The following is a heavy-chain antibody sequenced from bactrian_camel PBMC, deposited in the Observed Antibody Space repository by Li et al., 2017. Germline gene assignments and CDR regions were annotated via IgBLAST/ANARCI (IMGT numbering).Heavy chain of an antibody. CDR3: AARESGMPWTYTY. CDR1: KFNVSSAY. D-gene: IGHD1*01. Sequence: HVQLVESGGDLVQPVGSLRLSCTPSKFNVSSAYMSWVRQAPGKGLAWVSTINLEGNKRFYEDSVKGRFTISRDAAKNTLYLQMNGLKSNDTALYYCAARESGMPWTYTYWGQGTQVTVS. V-gene: IGHV3-2*01. CDR2: INLEGNKR. J-gene: IGHJ4*01.